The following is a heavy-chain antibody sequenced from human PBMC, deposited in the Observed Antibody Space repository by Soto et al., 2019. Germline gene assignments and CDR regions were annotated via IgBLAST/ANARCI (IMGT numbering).Heavy chain of an antibody. V-gene: IGHV3-21*01. CDR3: ARDRWYYDSTGGSYYYYYGMDV. CDR2: ISSSSSYI. Sequence: GGSLRLSCAASGFTFSSYSMKWVRQAPGKGLEWVSSISSSSSYIYYADSVKGRFTISRDNAKNSLYLQMNSLRAEDTAVYYCARDRWYYDSTGGSYYYYYGMDVWGQGTTVTVSS. J-gene: IGHJ6*02. D-gene: IGHD3-22*01. CDR1: GFTFSSYS.